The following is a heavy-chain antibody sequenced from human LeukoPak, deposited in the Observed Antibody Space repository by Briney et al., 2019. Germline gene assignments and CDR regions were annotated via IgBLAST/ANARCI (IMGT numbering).Heavy chain of an antibody. CDR1: GGSFSGYY. CDR3: ARGAAVAEFDP. D-gene: IGHD2-15*01. V-gene: IGHV4-34*01. J-gene: IGHJ5*02. CDR2: INHSGST. Sequence: SETLSLTCAVYGGSFSGYYWSWIRQPPGKGLEWIGEINHSGSTNYNPSLKSRVTISVDTSKNQFSLKLSSVTAADTAVYYCARGAAVAEFDPWGQGTLVTVSS.